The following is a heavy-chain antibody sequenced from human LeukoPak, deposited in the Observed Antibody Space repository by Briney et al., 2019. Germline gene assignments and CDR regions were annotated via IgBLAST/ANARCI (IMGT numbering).Heavy chain of an antibody. CDR2: INHSGST. J-gene: IGHJ4*02. V-gene: IGHV4-34*01. D-gene: IGHD5-18*01. CDR1: GGSFSGYY. Sequence: PSETLSLTCAVYGGSFSGYYWSWIRQPPGKGLEWIGEINHSGSTNYNPSLKSRVTISVDTSKNQFSLKLSSVTAADTAVYYCARRSLDTATGPRYDYWGQGTLVTVSS. CDR3: ARRSLDTATGPRYDY.